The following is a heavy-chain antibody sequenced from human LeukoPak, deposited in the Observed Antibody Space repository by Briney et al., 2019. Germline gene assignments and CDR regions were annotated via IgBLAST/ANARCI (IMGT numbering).Heavy chain of an antibody. CDR1: GFTFDDYA. CDR3: ALAGTLSDAFDI. D-gene: IGHD6-19*01. J-gene: IGHJ3*02. CDR2: ISWNSGSI. V-gene: IGHV3-9*03. Sequence: PGRSLRLSCAASGFTFDDYAMHWVRQAPGKGLEWVSGISWNSGSIGYADSVKGRFTISRDNAKNSLYLQMNSLRAEDMALYYCALAGTLSDAFDIWGQGTMVTVSS.